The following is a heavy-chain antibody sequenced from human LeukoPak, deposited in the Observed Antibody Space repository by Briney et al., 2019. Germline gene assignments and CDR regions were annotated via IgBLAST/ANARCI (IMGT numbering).Heavy chain of an antibody. CDR2: IYYSGST. CDR1: GGSISSSNYY. J-gene: IGHJ5*02. D-gene: IGHD2-15*01. V-gene: IGHV4-39*01. Sequence: PSETLSLTCTVSGGSISSSNYYWGWIRQPPGKGLEWIGNIYYSGSTYYNPSLKSRVTISVDTSKNQFSLKLSSVTAADTAVYYCARRLGYCSGGSCYSVRFDPWGQGTLVTVSS. CDR3: ARRLGYCSGGSCYSVRFDP.